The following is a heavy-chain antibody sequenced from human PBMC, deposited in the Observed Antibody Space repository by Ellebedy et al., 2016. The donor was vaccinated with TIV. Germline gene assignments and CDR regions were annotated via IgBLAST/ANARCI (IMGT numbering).Heavy chain of an antibody. V-gene: IGHV3-30*18. CDR2: ISYDGSNK. D-gene: IGHD4-23*01. CDR1: GFTFSSYG. Sequence: GGSLRLXXAASGFTFSSYGMHWVRQAPGKGLEWVAVISYDGSNKYYADSVKGRFTISRDNSKNTLYLQMNSLRAEDTAVYYCAKELDYGGNSNYWGQGTLVTVSS. CDR3: AKELDYGGNSNY. J-gene: IGHJ4*02.